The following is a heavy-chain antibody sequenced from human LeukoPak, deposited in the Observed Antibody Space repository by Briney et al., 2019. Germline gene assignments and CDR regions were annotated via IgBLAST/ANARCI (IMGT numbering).Heavy chain of an antibody. Sequence: PSQTLSLTCAVSGGSISSGGYSWSWIGQPPGKGLEWIGYIYHSGSTYYNPSLKSRVTISVDRSKNQFSLKLSSVTAADTAVYYCARAIGDDYGDYFDYWGQGTLVTVSS. CDR3: ARAIGDDYGDYFDY. D-gene: IGHD4-17*01. CDR1: GGSISSGGYS. J-gene: IGHJ4*02. CDR2: IYHSGST. V-gene: IGHV4-30-2*01.